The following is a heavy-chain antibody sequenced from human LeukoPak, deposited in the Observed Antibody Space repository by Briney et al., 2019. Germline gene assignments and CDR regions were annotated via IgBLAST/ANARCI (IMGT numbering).Heavy chain of an antibody. Sequence: GGSLRLSCAASGFTFSSHSMSWVRQAPGKGLDGVSSIDSSSSHIYYADSMEGRFTISRDNAKNSLFLQMNSLRAEDTAVYYCARDFRTQLDGYSPPYHFDYWGQGALVTVSS. CDR1: GFTFSSHS. CDR2: IDSSSSHI. D-gene: IGHD5-24*01. CDR3: ARDFRTQLDGYSPPYHFDY. J-gene: IGHJ4*02. V-gene: IGHV3-21*01.